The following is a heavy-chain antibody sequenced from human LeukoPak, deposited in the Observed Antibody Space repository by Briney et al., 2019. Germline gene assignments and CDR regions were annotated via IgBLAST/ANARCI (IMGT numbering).Heavy chain of an antibody. J-gene: IGHJ4*02. CDR3: ARARTGYCGGGSCYSMVY. Sequence: ASVTVSCKASGYTFTSYDINWVRQATGQGLEWMGWMNPNSGNTGYAQKFQGRVTMTRNTSISTAYMELSSLRSEDTAVYYCARARTGYCGGGSCYSMVYWGPGTLVTVAS. CDR1: GYTFTSYD. CDR2: MNPNSGNT. D-gene: IGHD2-15*01. V-gene: IGHV1-8*01.